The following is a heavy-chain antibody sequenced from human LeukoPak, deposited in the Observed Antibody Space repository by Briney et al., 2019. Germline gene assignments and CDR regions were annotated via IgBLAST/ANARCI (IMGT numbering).Heavy chain of an antibody. V-gene: IGHV4-4*07. CDR3: ARASKGDYYYYYMDV. Sequence: SETLSLTCTVSGVSITSYYWSWIRQPAGKGLEWIGHIHTSGSTHYNPSPKSRVTISVDTSKNQFSLKLSSVTAADTAVYYCARASKGDYYYYYMDVWGKGTTVTVSS. D-gene: IGHD2-21*01. CDR1: GVSITSYY. J-gene: IGHJ6*03. CDR2: IHTSGST.